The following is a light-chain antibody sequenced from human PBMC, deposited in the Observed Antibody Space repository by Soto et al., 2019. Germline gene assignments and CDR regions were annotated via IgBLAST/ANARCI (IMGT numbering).Light chain of an antibody. J-gene: IGKJ5*01. CDR2: GAS. V-gene: IGKV3-11*01. Sequence: EVVLTQSPATLSLSPGERATLSCRASENVRTFVDWYQQKPGQAPRLLIHGASNRATGIPDRFSGSGSGTDFTLTISNLEPEDFAVYFCQQYTGPPTTFGQGTRLEI. CDR1: ENVRTF. CDR3: QQYTGPPTT.